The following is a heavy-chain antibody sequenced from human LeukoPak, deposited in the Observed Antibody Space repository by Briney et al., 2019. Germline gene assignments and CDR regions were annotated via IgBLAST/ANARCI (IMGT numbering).Heavy chain of an antibody. D-gene: IGHD2-2*02. Sequence: PSETLSLTCTVSGGSISSSSYYWGWIRQPPGKGLEWIGSIYYSGSTYYNPSLKSRVTISVDTSKNQFSLKLSSVTAADTAVYYCARHGGRGWEYQLLYRPNWYFDLWGRGTLVTVSS. V-gene: IGHV4-39*01. CDR3: ARHGGRGWEYQLLYRPNWYFDL. CDR1: GGSISSSSYY. J-gene: IGHJ2*01. CDR2: IYYSGST.